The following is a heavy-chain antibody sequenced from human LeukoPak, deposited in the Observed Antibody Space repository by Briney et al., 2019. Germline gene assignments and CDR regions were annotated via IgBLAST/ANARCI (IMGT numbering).Heavy chain of an antibody. J-gene: IGHJ3*02. Sequence: GASVKVSCKASGYTFTSYGISWVRQAPGQGLEWMGRIIPILGIANYAQKFQGRVTITADKSTSTAYMELSSLRSEDTAVYYCARHRAVHTDDPDAFDIWGQGTMVTVSS. CDR2: IIPILGIA. D-gene: IGHD6-19*01. CDR1: GYTFTSYG. CDR3: ARHRAVHTDDPDAFDI. V-gene: IGHV1-69*04.